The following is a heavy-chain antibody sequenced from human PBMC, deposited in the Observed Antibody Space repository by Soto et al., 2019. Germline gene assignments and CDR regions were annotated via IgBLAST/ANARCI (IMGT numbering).Heavy chain of an antibody. J-gene: IGHJ5*02. Sequence: SETRSLTCAVSGYSISSGYYWGWIRQPPVSGLEWIGSIYHSGSTYYNPSLKSRVTISVYTSKIQFSLKLSSVTAADTSVYYCARATTYYDFWSGYSPFQDWFDPWGQGTLVTVSS. CDR1: GYSISSGYY. CDR2: IYHSGST. CDR3: ARATTYYDFWSGYSPFQDWFDP. V-gene: IGHV4-38-2*01. D-gene: IGHD3-3*01.